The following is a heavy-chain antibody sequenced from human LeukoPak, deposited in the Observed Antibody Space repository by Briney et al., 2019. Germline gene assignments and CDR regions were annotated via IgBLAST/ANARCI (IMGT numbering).Heavy chain of an antibody. J-gene: IGHJ6*02. CDR2: FDPEDGET. CDR3: ATTGPYGDYVTYYYYGMDV. V-gene: IGHV1-24*01. D-gene: IGHD4-17*01. CDR1: GYTLTELS. Sequence: ASVKVSCKVSGYTLTELSMHWVRQAPGKGLEWMGGFDPEDGETIYAQKFQGRVTMAEDTSTDTAYMELSSLRSEDTAVYYCATTGPYGDYVTYYYYGMDVWGQGTTVTVSS.